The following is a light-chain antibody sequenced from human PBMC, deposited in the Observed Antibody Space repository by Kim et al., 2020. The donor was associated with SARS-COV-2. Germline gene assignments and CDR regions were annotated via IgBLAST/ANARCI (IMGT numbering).Light chain of an antibody. CDR2: WAS. Sequence: DIVMTQSPDSLAVSLGERATINCKSSQSVLYSSSNKNYLAWYQQKPGQPPKLLIYWASIREFGVPDRFSGSGSGTDFTLTISSLQAEDVAVYYCQQYYTNMWTFGQGTKVDIK. V-gene: IGKV4-1*01. CDR3: QQYYTNMWT. CDR1: QSVLYSSSNKNY. J-gene: IGKJ1*01.